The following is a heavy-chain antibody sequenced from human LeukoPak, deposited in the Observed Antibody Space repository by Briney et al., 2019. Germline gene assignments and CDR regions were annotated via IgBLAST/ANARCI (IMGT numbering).Heavy chain of an antibody. Sequence: GGSLRLSCAASGFTFSSYAMSWVRQAPGKGLEWVSAISGSGGSTYYADSVKGRFAISRDNAKNSLYLQMNSLRAEDTAVYYCARSGTVTTTYYFDYWGQGTLVTVSS. V-gene: IGHV3-23*01. J-gene: IGHJ4*02. CDR2: ISGSGGST. CDR3: ARSGTVTTTYYFDY. CDR1: GFTFSSYA. D-gene: IGHD4-17*01.